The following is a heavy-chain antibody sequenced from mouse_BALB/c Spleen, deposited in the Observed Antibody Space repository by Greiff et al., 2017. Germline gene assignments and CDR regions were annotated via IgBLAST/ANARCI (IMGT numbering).Heavy chain of an antibody. Sequence: EVHLVESGGGLVQPGGSLKLSCAASGFAFSRYWMSWVRQAPGKGLEWIGEINPDSSTINYTPSLKDKFIISRDNAKNTLYLQMSRVRSEDTALYYCARQDYGSSEGYLDVWGAGTTVTVSS. V-gene: IGHV4-1*02. J-gene: IGHJ1*01. CDR3: ARQDYGSSEGYLDV. CDR1: GFAFSRYW. CDR2: INPDSSTI. D-gene: IGHD1-1*01.